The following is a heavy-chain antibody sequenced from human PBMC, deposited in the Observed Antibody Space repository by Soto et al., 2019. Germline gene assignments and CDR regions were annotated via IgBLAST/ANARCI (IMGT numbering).Heavy chain of an antibody. CDR1: GFAFSSHP. V-gene: IGHV3-23*01. CDR3: ARRVIGSSRAFDI. J-gene: IGHJ3*02. Sequence: VQLLESGGGLAQPGGSLRLSCAASGFAFSSHPMSWVRQAPEKGPEWVAGISDGGDLTYNADSVRGRFTISRDNSRNTLYLQMNSLRAEDTAVYYCARRVIGSSRAFDIWGQGTMVTVSS. D-gene: IGHD3-10*01. CDR2: ISDGGDLT.